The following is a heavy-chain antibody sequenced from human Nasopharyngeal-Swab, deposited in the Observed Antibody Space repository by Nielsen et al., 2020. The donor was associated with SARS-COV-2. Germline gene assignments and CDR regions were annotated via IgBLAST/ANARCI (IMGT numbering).Heavy chain of an antibody. CDR1: GGSISSYY. D-gene: IGHD6-13*01. Sequence: SETLSLTCTVSGGSISSYYWSWVRQPPGKGLEWIGEIYHSGSTNYNPSLKSRVTISVDKSKNQFSLKLSSVTAADTAVYYCARDAGIAAAGNYPLDYWGQGTLVTVSS. V-gene: IGHV4-4*02. CDR3: ARDAGIAAAGNYPLDY. CDR2: IYHSGST. J-gene: IGHJ4*02.